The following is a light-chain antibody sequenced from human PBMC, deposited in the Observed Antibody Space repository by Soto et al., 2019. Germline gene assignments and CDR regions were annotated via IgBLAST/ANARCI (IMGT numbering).Light chain of an antibody. Sequence: QSVLTQPASVSGSPGQSITISCTGTSSDIGGYDFVSWYQQHPGKAPKLMIYDVINRPSGVPNRFSGSKSGTTASLTISGLQAEDEADYYCSSYTSSSPWVFGGGTKVTVL. CDR2: DVI. CDR3: SSYTSSSPWV. CDR1: SSDIGGYDF. V-gene: IGLV2-14*03. J-gene: IGLJ3*02.